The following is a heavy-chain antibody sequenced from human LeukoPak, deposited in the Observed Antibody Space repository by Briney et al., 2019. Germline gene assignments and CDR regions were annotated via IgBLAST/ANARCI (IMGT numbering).Heavy chain of an antibody. Sequence: PSETLSLTCTVSGGSISSYYWSWIRQPPGKGLEWIGYIYYSGSTNYNPSLKSRVTISVDTSKNQFSLKLSSVTAADTAVYYCASFHSGGWYRYFQHWGQGTLVTVSS. V-gene: IGHV4-59*08. CDR1: GGSISSYY. CDR3: ASFHSGGWYRYFQH. J-gene: IGHJ1*01. CDR2: IYYSGST. D-gene: IGHD6-19*01.